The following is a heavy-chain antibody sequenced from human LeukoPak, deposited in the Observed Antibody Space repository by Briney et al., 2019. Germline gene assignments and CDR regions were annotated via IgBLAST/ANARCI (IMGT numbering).Heavy chain of an antibody. J-gene: IGHJ4*02. D-gene: IGHD2-15*01. CDR1: GFAFSSLA. Sequence: GGSLRLSCAVSGFAFSSLAMHWVRQAPSKGLEWVSFISYDGNNQYYADSVKGRFTISRDNSKNTLYLQMNNLRAEDTAIYYCARVGSRYCSGANCYDGFWGQGTLVSVSS. V-gene: IGHV3-30-3*01. CDR2: ISYDGNNQ. CDR3: ARVGSRYCSGANCYDGF.